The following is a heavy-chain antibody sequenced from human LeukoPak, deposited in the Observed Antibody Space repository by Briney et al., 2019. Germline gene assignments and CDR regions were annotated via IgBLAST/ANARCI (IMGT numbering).Heavy chain of an antibody. J-gene: IGHJ4*02. CDR2: ISYDGSNK. CDR3: ARGFVAVFDY. CDR1: GFTFSSYA. D-gene: IGHD3-10*01. V-gene: IGHV3-30-3*01. Sequence: GGSLRLSCAASGFTFSSYAMHWVRQAPGKGLEWVAVISYDGSNKYYADSVKGRFTISRDDSKNTLYLQMNSLRAEDTAVYYCARGFVAVFDYWGQGTLVTVSS.